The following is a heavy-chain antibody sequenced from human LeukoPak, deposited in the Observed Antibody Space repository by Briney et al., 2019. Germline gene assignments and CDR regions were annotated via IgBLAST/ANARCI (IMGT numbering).Heavy chain of an antibody. Sequence: GGSLRLSCAASGFTFSDYYMSWIRQAPGKGLEWVSYISSSGSTIYYADSVKGRFTVSRDNAKRSLYLQMNSLRADDTAVYYCAREFDGSASGAGYWGQGTLVTVSS. J-gene: IGHJ4*02. CDR1: GFTFSDYY. V-gene: IGHV3-11*04. CDR2: ISSSGSTI. D-gene: IGHD1-26*01. CDR3: AREFDGSASGAGY.